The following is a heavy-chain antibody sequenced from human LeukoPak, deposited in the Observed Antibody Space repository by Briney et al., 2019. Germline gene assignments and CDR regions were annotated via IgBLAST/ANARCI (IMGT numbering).Heavy chain of an antibody. J-gene: IGHJ4*02. CDR1: GFTFDDYG. CDR3: ARDKYGDFAGDY. V-gene: IGHV3-20*04. Sequence: SGGSLRLSCAASGFTFDDYGMSWVRQAPGKGLEWVSGINWNGGSTGYADSVKGRFTISRDNAKNSLYLQMNSLRAEDTAVYYCARDKYGDFAGDYWAREPWSPSPQ. D-gene: IGHD4-17*01. CDR2: INWNGGST.